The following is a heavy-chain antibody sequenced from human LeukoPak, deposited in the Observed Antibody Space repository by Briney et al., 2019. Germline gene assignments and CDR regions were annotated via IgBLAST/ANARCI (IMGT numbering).Heavy chain of an antibody. Sequence: GGSLRLSCAASRFTFTNYTMSWVRQTPGKGLEWVSSISTSSSYIYYADSVKGRFTISRDNAKNSLYLQMSSLRAEDTAVYYCATLPTGTPNYWGQGTLVTVSS. CDR3: ATLPTGTPNY. V-gene: IGHV3-21*01. CDR1: RFTFTNYT. D-gene: IGHD4-11*01. CDR2: ISTSSSYI. J-gene: IGHJ4*02.